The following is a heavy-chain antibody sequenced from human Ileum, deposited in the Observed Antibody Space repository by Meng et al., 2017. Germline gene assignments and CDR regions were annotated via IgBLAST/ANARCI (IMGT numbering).Heavy chain of an antibody. CDR3: AREWSGSYRHFDY. V-gene: IGHV4-4*02. CDR2: IHHSGST. CDR1: GGSISTSDW. D-gene: IGHD1-26*01. J-gene: IGHJ4*02. Sequence: QGLLPGSGPGPLKPSGTLSLTRAVSGGSISTSDWWSWVRQPPGKGLEWIGEIHHSGSTNYNPSLKSRVTISVDKSKNQFSLKLNSVTAADTAVYYCAREWSGSYRHFDYWGQGTLVTVSS.